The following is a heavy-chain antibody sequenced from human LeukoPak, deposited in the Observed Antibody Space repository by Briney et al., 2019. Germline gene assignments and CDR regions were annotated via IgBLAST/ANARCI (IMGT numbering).Heavy chain of an antibody. CDR2: INPNSGGT. V-gene: IGHV1-2*02. CDR1: GYTFTGYY. Sequence: ASVKVSCKASGYTFTGYYMHWVRQAPGQGLEWMGWINPNSGGTNYAQKFQGRVTMTRDTSISTAYMELSRLRSDDTAVHYCARGLVERRHYYDSSGYYLGYWGQGTLVTVSS. CDR3: ARGLVERRHYYDSSGYYLGY. D-gene: IGHD3-22*01. J-gene: IGHJ4*02.